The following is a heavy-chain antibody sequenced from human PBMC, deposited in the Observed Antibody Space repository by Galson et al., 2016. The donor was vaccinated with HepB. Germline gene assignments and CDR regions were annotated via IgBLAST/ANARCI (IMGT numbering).Heavy chain of an antibody. CDR3: ARARERSGYYFD. CDR1: GFTFNRYT. V-gene: IGHV3-21*01. CDR2: ISSSSSYI. Sequence: SLRLSCAASGFTFNRYTMNWVRQAPGKGLEWVAYISSSSSYIYYADSVKGRFTISRDNAKKSLYLQMNSLRVDDTAVYYCARARERSGYYFDWGQGTLVTFS. D-gene: IGHD3-22*01. J-gene: IGHJ4*02.